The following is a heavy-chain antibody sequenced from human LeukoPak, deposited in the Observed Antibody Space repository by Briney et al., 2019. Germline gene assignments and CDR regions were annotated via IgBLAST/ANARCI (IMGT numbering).Heavy chain of an antibody. V-gene: IGHV3-7*01. CDR2: IKQDGSEK. CDR1: GFTFSSYW. CDR3: ARIWSGSQIFSSDYYYFMDV. Sequence: PGGSLRLSCAASGFTFSSYWMSWVRQAPGKGLEWVANIKQDGSEKYYVDSVKGRFTISRDNAKKSVDLQMTSLRAGDTAVYYCARIWSGSQIFSSDYYYFMDVWGKGTTVTVSS. J-gene: IGHJ6*03. D-gene: IGHD3-3*01.